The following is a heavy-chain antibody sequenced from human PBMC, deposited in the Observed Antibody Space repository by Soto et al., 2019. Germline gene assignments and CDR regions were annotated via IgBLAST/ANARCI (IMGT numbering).Heavy chain of an antibody. CDR1: GGSFSGYY. Sequence: SETLSLTCAVYGGSFSGYYWSWIRQPPGKGLEWIGEINHSGSTNYNPSLKSRVTISVDTSKNQFSLKLSSVTAADTAVYYCARARHCTNGVRYTPYYYYGMDVWGQGTTVT. CDR3: ARARHCTNGVRYTPYYYYGMDV. D-gene: IGHD2-8*01. CDR2: INHSGST. V-gene: IGHV4-34*01. J-gene: IGHJ6*02.